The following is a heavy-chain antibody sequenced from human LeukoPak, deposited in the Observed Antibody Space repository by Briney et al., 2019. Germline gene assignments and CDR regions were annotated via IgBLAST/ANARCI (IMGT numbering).Heavy chain of an antibody. Sequence: PGGSLRLACAASGFTFSNAWMSWVRQAPGKGLEWVGGIKSKTDGGTTDYAAPVKGRFTISRDDSKNTLYLQMNSLKTEDTAVYYCTTYSYGYPVLFDYWGQGTLVTVSS. V-gene: IGHV3-15*01. CDR3: TTYSYGYPVLFDY. CDR1: GFTFSNAW. J-gene: IGHJ4*02. D-gene: IGHD5-18*01. CDR2: IKSKTDGGTT.